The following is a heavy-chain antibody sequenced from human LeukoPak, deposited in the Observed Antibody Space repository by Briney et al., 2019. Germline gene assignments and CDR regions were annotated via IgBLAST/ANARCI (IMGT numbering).Heavy chain of an antibody. CDR3: VSFYETY. Sequence: GGSLRLSCAASGFNISDYAMHWVRQAPGKGLEWVAVISYDGNNKFDADSVKGRFTISKDNAKNTVYLQMNSLRAEDTAVYYCVSFYETYWGRGTLVTVSS. CDR1: GFNISDYA. D-gene: IGHD2/OR15-2a*01. V-gene: IGHV3-30-3*01. CDR2: ISYDGNNK. J-gene: IGHJ4*02.